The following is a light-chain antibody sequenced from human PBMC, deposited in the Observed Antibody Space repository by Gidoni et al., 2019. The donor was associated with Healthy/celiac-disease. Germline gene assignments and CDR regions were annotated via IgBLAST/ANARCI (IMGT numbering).Light chain of an antibody. CDR1: QSISSW. V-gene: IGKV1-5*03. Sequence: DLQMTQSPSTLSASVGDRVTITCPASQSISSWLAWYQQKPGKAPKLLIYKASSLESGVPSRFSGSGSGTEFTLTISSLQPDDFATYYCQQYNSYARTFGQGTRLEIK. CDR2: KAS. J-gene: IGKJ5*01. CDR3: QQYNSYART.